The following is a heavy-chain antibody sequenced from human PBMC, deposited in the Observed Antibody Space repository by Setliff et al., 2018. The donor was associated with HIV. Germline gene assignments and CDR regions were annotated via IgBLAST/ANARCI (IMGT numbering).Heavy chain of an antibody. CDR2: IIPIFGTA. J-gene: IGHJ3*02. V-gene: IGHV1-69*08. CDR1: GGTFSSYS. CDR3: PTDLRGYYDAPI. D-gene: IGHD3-22*01. Sequence: SVKVSCKASGGTFSSYSISWVRQAPGQGLEWMGRIIPIFGTANYAQTFQGRVTITADKSTSTAYMELSSLRSEDTAVYYCPTDLRGYYDAPIWGHGTMVTVSS.